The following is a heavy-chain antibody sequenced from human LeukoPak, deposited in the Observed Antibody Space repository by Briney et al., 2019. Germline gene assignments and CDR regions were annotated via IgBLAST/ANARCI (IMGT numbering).Heavy chain of an antibody. J-gene: IGHJ4*02. CDR1: GFTLSSYA. Sequence: GGSLRLSWAASGFTLSSYAMSWVRQAPGKGLEWVSSISGSGGSTNYADSGKGRFPISRANSKNTLSLQMNSLRAEDTAVYYCAKQQGSSGSYALDYWGQGTLVTVSS. CDR2: ISGSGGST. D-gene: IGHD6-19*01. V-gene: IGHV3-23*01. CDR3: AKQQGSSGSYALDY.